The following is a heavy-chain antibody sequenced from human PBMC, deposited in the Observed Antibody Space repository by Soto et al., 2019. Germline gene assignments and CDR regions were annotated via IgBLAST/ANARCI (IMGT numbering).Heavy chain of an antibody. CDR3: ARDELGAHYYDSSGYYAYYYYGMDV. Sequence: PGGSLRLSCAASGFTFSSYSMNWVRQAPGKGLEWVSYISSSSSTIYYADSVKGRFTISRDNAKNSLYLQMNSLRDEDTAVYYCARDELGAHYYDSSGYYAYYYYGMDVWGQGTTVTVSS. CDR1: GFTFSSYS. J-gene: IGHJ6*02. V-gene: IGHV3-48*02. CDR2: ISSSSSTI. D-gene: IGHD3-22*01.